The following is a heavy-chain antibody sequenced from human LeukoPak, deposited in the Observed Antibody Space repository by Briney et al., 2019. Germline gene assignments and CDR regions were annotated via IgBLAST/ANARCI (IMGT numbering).Heavy chain of an antibody. Sequence: GGSLRLSCAASGFTFSSYEMNWVRQAPGKGLEWVSAISGSGGSTYYADSVKGRFTISRDNSKNTLYLQMNSLRAEDTAVYYCAKYPVRRDYHMSYYFDYWGQGTLVTVSS. V-gene: IGHV3-23*01. J-gene: IGHJ4*02. CDR1: GFTFSSYE. CDR3: AKYPVRRDYHMSYYFDY. CDR2: ISGSGGST. D-gene: IGHD4-11*01.